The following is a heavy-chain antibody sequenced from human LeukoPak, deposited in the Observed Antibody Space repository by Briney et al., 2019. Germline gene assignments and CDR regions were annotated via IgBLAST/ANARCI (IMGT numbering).Heavy chain of an antibody. Sequence: SETLSLTCTVSGGSFTTYSWSWIRQPPGKGLDWIGDVHSNGNTNYNPSLKNRVTMSIDTSRDQFSLTLTSVTAADTAIFYCARRIQLRSYWRFDLWGRGTLVTVSS. CDR2: VHSNGNT. D-gene: IGHD5-18*01. J-gene: IGHJ2*01. CDR3: ARRIQLRSYWRFDL. CDR1: GGSFTTYS. V-gene: IGHV4-4*08.